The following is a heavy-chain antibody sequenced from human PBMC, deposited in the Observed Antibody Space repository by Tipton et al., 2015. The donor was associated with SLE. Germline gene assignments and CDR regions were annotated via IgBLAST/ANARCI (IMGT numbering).Heavy chain of an antibody. J-gene: IGHJ3*02. V-gene: IGHV4-39*07. CDR1: GGSISSSSYY. D-gene: IGHD4-17*01. CDR2: IYYSGST. CDR3: ARPDYDDAFDI. Sequence: TLSLTCTVSGGSISSSSYYWGWIRQPPGKGLEWIGSIYYSGSTNYNPSLKSRVTISVDTSKNQFSLKLSSVTAADTAVYYCARPDYDDAFDIWGQGTMVTVSS.